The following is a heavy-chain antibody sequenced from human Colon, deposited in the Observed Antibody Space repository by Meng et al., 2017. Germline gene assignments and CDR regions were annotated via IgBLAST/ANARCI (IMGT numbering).Heavy chain of an antibody. CDR1: GVSIKSGGYH. J-gene: IGHJ4*02. V-gene: IGHV4-31*03. CDR2: MSDSGTT. D-gene: IGHD4-17*01. Sequence: QVHLDESCPGLGRASCDLSLGCTVSGVSIKSGGYHWSWVRQHPGKGLEYIGFMSDSGTTDYNPSLRSRVSISEIGSSKNQFSLTLRSVTAADTATYFCARDTLYGTDYWGQGVLVTVSS. CDR3: ARDTLYGTDY.